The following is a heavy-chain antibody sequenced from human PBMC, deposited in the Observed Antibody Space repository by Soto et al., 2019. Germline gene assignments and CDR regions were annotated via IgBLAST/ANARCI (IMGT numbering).Heavy chain of an antibody. CDR2: ISSSSSTI. CDR1: GFTLSSYS. D-gene: IGHD2-21*02. V-gene: IGHV3-48*04. CDR3: ARDRVVVTAIRPLYYYYGMDV. Sequence: PVGSLRLSGAASGFTLSSYSMNWVRHAPGKGLEWVSYISSSSSTIYYADSVKGRFTISRDNAKNSLYLQMNSLRAEDTAVYYCARDRVVVTAIRPLYYYYGMDVWGQGTTVTVSS. J-gene: IGHJ6*02.